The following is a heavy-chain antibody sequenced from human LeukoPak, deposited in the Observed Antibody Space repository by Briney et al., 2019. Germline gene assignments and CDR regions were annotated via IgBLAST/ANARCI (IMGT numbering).Heavy chain of an antibody. CDR2: IEQDGSEK. D-gene: IGHD3-16*01. Sequence: PGGSLRLSCAASVFTYSTYRMSRVRQAPGKGLEWVANIEQDGSEKHYVDSVKGRFTISRDNAKNSLYLQMSSLRAEDTAVYYCARDFLITQGTDYWGQGTLVTVSS. V-gene: IGHV3-7*01. CDR3: ARDFLITQGTDY. CDR1: VFTYSTYR. J-gene: IGHJ4*02.